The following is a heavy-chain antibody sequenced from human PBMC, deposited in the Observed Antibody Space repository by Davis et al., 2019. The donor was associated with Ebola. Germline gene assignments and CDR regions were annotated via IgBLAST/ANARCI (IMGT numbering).Heavy chain of an antibody. J-gene: IGHJ6*02. Sequence: GGSLRLSCAASGLTFSSYAMHWVRQAPGKGLEWVAVISYDGSNKYYTDSVKGRFTISRDNSQNTLYLQMNSLRAEDTAVYYCAKESRMDVWGQGTTVIVSS. CDR3: AKESRMDV. V-gene: IGHV3-30-3*02. CDR1: GLTFSSYA. CDR2: ISYDGSNK.